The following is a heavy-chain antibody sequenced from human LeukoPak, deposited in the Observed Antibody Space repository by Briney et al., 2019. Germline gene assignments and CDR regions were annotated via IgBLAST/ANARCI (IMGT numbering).Heavy chain of an antibody. V-gene: IGHV1-18*01. CDR2: ISVYNGNT. Sequence: ASLKVSCKASGYTFTSYGISWVRQAPGQGLEWMGWISVYNGNTNYAQKLQGRVTMTTDTSTSTAYMELRSLRSDDTAVYYCARPNDYGGTRGFDPWGQGTLVTVSS. CDR1: GYTFTSYG. CDR3: ARPNDYGGTRGFDP. J-gene: IGHJ5*02. D-gene: IGHD4-17*01.